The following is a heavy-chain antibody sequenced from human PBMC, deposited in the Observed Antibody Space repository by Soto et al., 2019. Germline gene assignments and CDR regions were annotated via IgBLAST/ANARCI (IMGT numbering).Heavy chain of an antibody. Sequence: PSETLSLTCAVYGGSFSGYYGSWIRQPPGKGLEWIGEINHSGSTNYNPSLKSRVTISVDTSKNQFSLKLSSVTAADTAVYYCARAHYSNYWFDPWGQGTLVTVSS. CDR3: ARAHYSNYWFDP. J-gene: IGHJ5*02. CDR1: GGSFSGYY. D-gene: IGHD4-4*01. CDR2: INHSGST. V-gene: IGHV4-34*01.